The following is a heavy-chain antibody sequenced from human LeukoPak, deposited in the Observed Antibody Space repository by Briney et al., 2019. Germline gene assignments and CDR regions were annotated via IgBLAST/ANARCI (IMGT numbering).Heavy chain of an antibody. V-gene: IGHV3-30-3*01. CDR2: ISYDGSTK. CDR3: AREIFDGDYNYYYGMDV. Sequence: GGSLRLSCAASGFTFSHYAIHWVRQAPGKGLEWVAVISYDGSTKYYADSVKARFTISRDNSNNTLYLQMNSLRPDDTAVYYCAREIFDGDYNYYYGMDVWGQGTTVTVSS. D-gene: IGHD4-17*01. J-gene: IGHJ6*02. CDR1: GFTFSHYA.